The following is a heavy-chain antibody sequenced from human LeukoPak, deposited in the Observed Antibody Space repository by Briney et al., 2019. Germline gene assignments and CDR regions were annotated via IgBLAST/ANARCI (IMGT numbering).Heavy chain of an antibody. V-gene: IGHV4-39*01. CDR3: ARRRSNFYCSSTSCYGSYFDY. CDR1: GGSISSSSYY. Sequence: SETLSLTCTVSGGSISSSSYYWGWIRQPPGKGLEWIGSIYYSGSTYYNPSLKSRVTISVDTSKNQFSLKLSSVTAADTAVYYCARRRSNFYCSSTSCYGSYFDYWGQGTLVTVSS. CDR2: IYYSGST. D-gene: IGHD2-2*01. J-gene: IGHJ4*02.